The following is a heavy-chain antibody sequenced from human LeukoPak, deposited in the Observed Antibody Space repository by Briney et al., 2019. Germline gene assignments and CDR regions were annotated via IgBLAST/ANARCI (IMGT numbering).Heavy chain of an antibody. CDR2: ISAYNGNT. CDR1: GYTFTSYG. CDR3: ARDSSGYYIDAFDI. Sequence: ASVKVSCKDSGYTFTSYGISWVRQAPGQRLEWMGWISAYNGNTNYAQKLQGRVTMTTGTSTSTAYMELRSLRSDDTAVYYCARDSSGYYIDAFDIWGQGTMVTVSS. V-gene: IGHV1-18*01. J-gene: IGHJ3*02. D-gene: IGHD3-22*01.